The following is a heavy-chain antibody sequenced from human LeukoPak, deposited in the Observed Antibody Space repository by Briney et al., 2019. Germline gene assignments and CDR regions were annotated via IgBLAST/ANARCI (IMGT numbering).Heavy chain of an antibody. J-gene: IGHJ6*02. Sequence: SETLSLTCAGYGGSFSGYYWSWIRQPPGKGLERIGEINHSGSTNYNPSLKSRVTISVDTSKNQFSLKLSSVTAADTAVYYCAKEDPYGGGMDVLGQGTTVTVSS. CDR2: INHSGST. V-gene: IGHV4-34*01. CDR3: AKEDPYGGGMDV. D-gene: IGHD4-23*01. CDR1: GGSFSGYY.